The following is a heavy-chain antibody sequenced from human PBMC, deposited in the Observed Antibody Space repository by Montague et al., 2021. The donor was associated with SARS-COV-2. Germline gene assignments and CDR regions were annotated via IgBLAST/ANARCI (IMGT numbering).Heavy chain of an antibody. V-gene: IGHV4-34*01. CDR1: GGSFSGYY. CDR3: ARSLFYYDPRGYPSGGRWFDP. J-gene: IGHJ5*02. D-gene: IGHD3-22*01. CDR2: INVSGST. Sequence: SETLSLTCAVYGGSFSGYYWYWIRQPPGRGLEWIGEINVSGSTYYNPSLKSRVIMSVDTSKNQFSLRLTSLTAADTAMYYCARSLFYYDPRGYPSGGRWFDPWGQGTLVIVSS.